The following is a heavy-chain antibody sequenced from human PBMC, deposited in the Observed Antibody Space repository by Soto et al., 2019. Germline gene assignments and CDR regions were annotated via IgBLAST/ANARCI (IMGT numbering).Heavy chain of an antibody. CDR3: ARMRGGTYYDSSGYFFDY. CDR2: ISTRGRTI. V-gene: IGHV3-48*03. CDR1: AFTFSSFE. Sequence: GSLRLSCAASAFTFSSFEMNWVRQAPGKGLEWVSYISTRGRTIYYADSVKGRFTISRDNAKNSLYLQMNSLRAEDTALYYCARMRGGTYYDSSGYFFDYWGLGTLVTVSS. J-gene: IGHJ4*02. D-gene: IGHD3-22*01.